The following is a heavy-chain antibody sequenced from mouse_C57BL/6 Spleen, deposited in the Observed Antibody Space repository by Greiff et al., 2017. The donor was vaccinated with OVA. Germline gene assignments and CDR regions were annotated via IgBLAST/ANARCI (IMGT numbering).Heavy chain of an antibody. CDR2: IDPSDSYT. CDR3: SRYYCNFLAY. CDR1: GYTFTSYW. Sequence: VQLKQPGAELVRPGTSVKLSCKASGYTFTSYWMHWVKQRPGQGLEWIGVIDPSDSYTNYNQKFKGKATLTVDTSSSTAYMQLSSLTSEDSAFYYCSRYYCNFLAYWGQGTLVTVSA. J-gene: IGHJ3*01. V-gene: IGHV1-59*01. D-gene: IGHD2-1*01.